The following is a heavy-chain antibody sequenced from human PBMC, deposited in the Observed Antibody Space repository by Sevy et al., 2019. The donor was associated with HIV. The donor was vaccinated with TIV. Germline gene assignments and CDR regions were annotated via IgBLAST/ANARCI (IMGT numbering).Heavy chain of an antibody. D-gene: IGHD6-19*01. Sequence: GGSLRLSCAASGFTFSSYGMHWVRQAPGKGLEWVAVISYDGSNKYYADSVKGRFTISRDNSKNTLYLQMNSLRAEDTAVYYCAAGKYSRAWLQIEPFDYWGQGTLVTVSS. V-gene: IGHV3-30*03. CDR1: GFTFSSYG. J-gene: IGHJ4*02. CDR3: AAGKYSRAWLQIEPFDY. CDR2: ISYDGSNK.